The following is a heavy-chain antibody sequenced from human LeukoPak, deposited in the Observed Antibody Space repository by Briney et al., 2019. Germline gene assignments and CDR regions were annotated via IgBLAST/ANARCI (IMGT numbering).Heavy chain of an antibody. CDR1: GGSISSSNW. CDR3: ARDWGYSSGWYYFDY. CDR2: IYHSGST. Sequence: SETLSLTCAVSGGSISSSNWWSWVRQPPGKGLEWIGEIYHSGSTNYKPSLKSRVTISVDKSKNQFSLKLSSVTAADTAVYYCARDWGYSSGWYYFDYWGQGTLVTVSS. J-gene: IGHJ4*02. D-gene: IGHD6-19*01. V-gene: IGHV4-4*02.